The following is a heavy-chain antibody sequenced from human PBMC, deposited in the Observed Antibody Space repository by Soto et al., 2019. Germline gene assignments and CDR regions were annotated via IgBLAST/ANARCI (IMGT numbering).Heavy chain of an antibody. Sequence: GGSLRLSCAPSGFTFSICAMSWVRQAPGKGLEWVSTISASGGNTYYADSVKGRFAISRDNSESTLYLQMNRLRAGDTVLYYCAKMETNYDSSGLDYWGQGTLVTVSS. CDR1: GFTFSICA. J-gene: IGHJ4*02. V-gene: IGHV3-23*01. D-gene: IGHD3-22*01. CDR3: AKMETNYDSSGLDY. CDR2: ISASGGNT.